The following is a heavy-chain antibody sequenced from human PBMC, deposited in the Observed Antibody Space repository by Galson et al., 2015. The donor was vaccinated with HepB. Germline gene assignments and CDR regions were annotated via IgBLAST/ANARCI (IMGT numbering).Heavy chain of an antibody. CDR2: IYPGDSDT. CDR3: ARGRYRGSSGPRWFDP. J-gene: IGHJ5*02. D-gene: IGHD6-19*01. Sequence: QSGAEVKKPGESLKISCKGSGYSFTSYWIGWVRQMPGKGLEWMGIIYPGDSDTRYSPSFQGQVTISADKSISTAYLQWSSLKASDTAVYYCARGRYRGSSGPRWFDPWGQGTLVTVSS. CDR1: GYSFTSYW. V-gene: IGHV5-51*01.